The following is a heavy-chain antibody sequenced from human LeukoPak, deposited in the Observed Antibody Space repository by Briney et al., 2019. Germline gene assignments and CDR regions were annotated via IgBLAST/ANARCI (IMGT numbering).Heavy chain of an antibody. CDR2: ISAYNGNT. CDR3: ARASWFGELSRNWFDP. Sequence: GASVKVPCKASGGTFSSYAISWVRQAPGQGLEWMGWISAYNGNTNYAQKLQGRVTMTTDTSTSTAYMELRSLRSDDTAVYYCARASWFGELSRNWFDPWGQGTLVTVSS. J-gene: IGHJ5*02. CDR1: GGTFSSYA. V-gene: IGHV1-18*01. D-gene: IGHD3-10*01.